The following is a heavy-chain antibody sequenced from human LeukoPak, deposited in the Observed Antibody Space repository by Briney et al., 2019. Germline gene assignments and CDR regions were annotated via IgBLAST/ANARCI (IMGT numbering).Heavy chain of an antibody. Sequence: SETLSLTCTVSGGSISSSSYYWGWIRQPPGKGLEWIGSIYYSGSTNYNPSLNSRVTISLDTSKNQFSLKLSSVTTADTAVYYCARKGGWLQNHFDYWGQGTLVTVSS. CDR1: GGSISSSSYY. J-gene: IGHJ4*02. V-gene: IGHV4-39*07. CDR2: IYYSGST. D-gene: IGHD5-24*01. CDR3: ARKGGWLQNHFDY.